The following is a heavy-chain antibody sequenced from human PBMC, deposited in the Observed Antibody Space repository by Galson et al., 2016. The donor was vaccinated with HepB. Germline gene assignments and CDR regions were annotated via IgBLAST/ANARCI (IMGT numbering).Heavy chain of an antibody. CDR1: GFNFSSYE. V-gene: IGHV3-48*03. Sequence: SLRLSCAASGFNFSSYEMNWVRQAPGKGLEWVSYISSSGDTLYHAPSVKGRFTISRDNAKNSLYLQMNSLRVDDTAVYYCARRRGPTAVTPYYYGMDVWGQGTTVSVSS. D-gene: IGHD4-23*01. J-gene: IGHJ6*02. CDR2: ISSSGDTL. CDR3: ARRRGPTAVTPYYYGMDV.